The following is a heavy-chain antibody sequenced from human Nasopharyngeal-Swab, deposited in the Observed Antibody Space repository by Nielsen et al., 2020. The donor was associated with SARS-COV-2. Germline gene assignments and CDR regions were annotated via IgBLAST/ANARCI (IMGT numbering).Heavy chain of an antibody. J-gene: IGHJ5*02. V-gene: IGHV3-11*04. CDR1: GFTFSDYY. CDR3: ARDMTVVVVPAAIARGHWFDP. D-gene: IGHD2-2*01. CDR2: ISSSGSTI. Sequence: GESLKISCAASGFTFSDYYMSWIRQAPGKGLEWVSYISSSGSTIYYADSVKGRFTISRDNAKNSLYLQMNSLRAEDTAVYYCARDMTVVVVPAAIARGHWFDPWGQGTLVTVSS.